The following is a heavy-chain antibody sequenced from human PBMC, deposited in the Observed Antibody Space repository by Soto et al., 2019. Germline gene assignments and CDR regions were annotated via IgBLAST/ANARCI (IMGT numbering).Heavy chain of an antibody. CDR2: IYHSGST. CDR1: GYSISSGYY. Sequence: SETLSLTCAVSGYSISSGYYWGWIRQPPGKGLEWIGSIYHSGSTYYNPSLKSRVTISVDTSKNQFSLKLSSVTAADTAVYYWVRGRGDGDPGQSWREGTLVT. J-gene: IGHJ4*02. V-gene: IGHV4-38-2*01. D-gene: IGHD3-16*01. CDR3: VRGRGDGDPGQS.